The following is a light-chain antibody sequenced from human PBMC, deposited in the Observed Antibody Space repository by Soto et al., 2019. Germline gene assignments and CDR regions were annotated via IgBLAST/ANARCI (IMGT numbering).Light chain of an antibody. CDR3: QRYNSHYS. V-gene: IGKV1-5*01. Sequence: DIQMTQSPSTQFASVGDRVTITCRARQSINSWLAWYQQKPGKAPKLLIYDASSLDSGVPSRFSGSGSGTELTLTISSVQPDDFATYYCQRYNSHYSFGQGTKLEIK. CDR1: QSINSW. CDR2: DAS. J-gene: IGKJ2*03.